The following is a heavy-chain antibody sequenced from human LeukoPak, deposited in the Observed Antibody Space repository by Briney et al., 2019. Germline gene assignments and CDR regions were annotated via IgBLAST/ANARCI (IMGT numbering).Heavy chain of an antibody. V-gene: IGHV4-39*01. CDR2: IYYSGST. CDR3: ARHEGCSSTSCYTDWFDP. Sequence: SETLSLTCTVSGGSISGSSYYWGWIRQPPGKGLEWIGSIYYSGSTYYSPSLKSRVTISVDTSKNQFSLKLSSVTAADTAVYYCARHEGCSSTSCYTDWFDPWGQGTLVTVSS. D-gene: IGHD2-2*02. CDR1: GGSISGSSYY. J-gene: IGHJ5*02.